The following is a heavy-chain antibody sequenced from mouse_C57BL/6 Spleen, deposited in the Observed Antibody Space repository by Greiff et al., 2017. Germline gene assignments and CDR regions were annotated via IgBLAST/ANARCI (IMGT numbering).Heavy chain of an antibody. CDR2: ISDGGSYT. V-gene: IGHV5-4*01. J-gene: IGHJ1*03. CDR1: GFTFSSYA. CDR3: ARAPMIRDWYFEV. D-gene: IGHD2-4*01. Sequence: EVQLVESGGGLVKPGGSLKLSCAASGFTFSSYAMSWVRQTPEKRLEWVATISDGGSYTYYPDNVKGRFTISRDNAKNNLYLQMSNLKSEDTAMYYCARAPMIRDWYFEVWGTGTTVTVSS.